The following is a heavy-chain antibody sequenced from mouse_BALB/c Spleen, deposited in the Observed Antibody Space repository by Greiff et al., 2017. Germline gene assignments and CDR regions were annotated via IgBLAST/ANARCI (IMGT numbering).Heavy chain of an antibody. Sequence: QVQLKESGPDLVAPSQSLSITCTVSGFSLTSYGVHWVRQPPGKGLEWLVVIWSDGSTTYNSALKSRLSIIKDNSKSQVFLKMNSLQTDDTAMYYCARAGTGYWYFDVWGAGTTVTVSS. CDR3: ARAGTGYWYFDV. CDR1: GFSLTSYG. V-gene: IGHV2-6-2*01. D-gene: IGHD4-1*01. CDR2: IWSDGST. J-gene: IGHJ1*01.